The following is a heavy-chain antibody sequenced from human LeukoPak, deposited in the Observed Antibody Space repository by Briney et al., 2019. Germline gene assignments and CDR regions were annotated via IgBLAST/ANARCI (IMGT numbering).Heavy chain of an antibody. Sequence: SETLSLTCTVSGGSISSGGYYWSWIRQHPGKGLEWIGYIYYSGSTYYNPSLKSRVTISVDTSKNQFSLKLSSVTAADTAVYCCAKGPYYDILTGPRNWFDPWGQGTLVTVSS. CDR3: AKGPYYDILTGPRNWFDP. D-gene: IGHD3-9*01. CDR1: GGSISSGGYY. V-gene: IGHV4-31*03. CDR2: IYYSGST. J-gene: IGHJ5*02.